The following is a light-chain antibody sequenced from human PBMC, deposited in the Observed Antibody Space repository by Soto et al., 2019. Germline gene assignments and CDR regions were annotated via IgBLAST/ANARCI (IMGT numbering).Light chain of an antibody. V-gene: IGKV3-15*01. CDR2: GAS. J-gene: IGKJ2*01. Sequence: EIVMTQSPVTLSVSPGERATLSCRASQSVSSNLAWYQQKPGQAPRHLIYGASTRATGIPARFSGSGSGTEFTLTISSLQSEDFAVYYCQQYNDWRTFGQGTKLVIK. CDR3: QQYNDWRT. CDR1: QSVSSN.